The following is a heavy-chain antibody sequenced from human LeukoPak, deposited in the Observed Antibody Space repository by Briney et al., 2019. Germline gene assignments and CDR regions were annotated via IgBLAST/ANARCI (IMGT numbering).Heavy chain of an antibody. D-gene: IGHD3-10*01. CDR1: GYTFTGYY. Sequence: ASVNVSCKASGYTFTGYYMHWVRQAPGQGRVWMGWINPNSGGTNYAQKFQGRVTMTRDTPISTAYMELSRLRSDDTAVYYCARVDYYGSGSYYVDYWGQGTLVTVSS. CDR2: INPNSGGT. V-gene: IGHV1-2*02. J-gene: IGHJ4*02. CDR3: ARVDYYGSGSYYVDY.